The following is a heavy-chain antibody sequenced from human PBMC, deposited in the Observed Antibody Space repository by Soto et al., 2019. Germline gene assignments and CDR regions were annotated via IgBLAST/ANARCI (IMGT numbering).Heavy chain of an antibody. D-gene: IGHD2-2*01. J-gene: IGHJ4*02. CDR3: ARGFRYWRSTSCHY. Sequence: SETLSLTCTVSGGSISSGGYYWSWIRQHPGKGLEWIGCIYYSGSTYYNPSLKSRVTISVDTSKNQFSLKLSSVTAADTAVYYCARGFRYWRSTSCHYWCQGTVLTVSS. V-gene: IGHV4-31*03. CDR2: IYYSGST. CDR1: GGSISSGGYY.